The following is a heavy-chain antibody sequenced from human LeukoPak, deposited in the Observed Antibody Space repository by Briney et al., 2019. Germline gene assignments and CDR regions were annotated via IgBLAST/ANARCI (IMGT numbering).Heavy chain of an antibody. Sequence: SETLSPTCTVSGGSISSSSYYWGWIRQPPGKGLEWIGSIYYSGSTYYNPSLKSRVTISVDTSKNQFSLKLSSVTAADTAVYYCARDQTATHYFDYWGQGTLVTVSS. J-gene: IGHJ4*02. D-gene: IGHD1-14*01. V-gene: IGHV4-39*02. CDR1: GGSISSSSYY. CDR3: ARDQTATHYFDY. CDR2: IYYSGST.